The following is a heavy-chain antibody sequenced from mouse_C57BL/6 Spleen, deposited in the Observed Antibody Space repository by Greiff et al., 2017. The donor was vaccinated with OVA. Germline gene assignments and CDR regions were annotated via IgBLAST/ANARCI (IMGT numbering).Heavy chain of an antibody. CDR2: IDPENGDT. V-gene: IGHV14-4*01. J-gene: IGHJ3*01. Sequence: VQLQQSGAELVRPGASVKLSCTASGFNIKDDYMHWVKQRPEQGLEWIGWIDPENGDTEYASKFQGKATITADTSSNTAYLQLSSLASEDTAGYCCTTPYDGSSQFAYWGQGTLVTVSA. CDR3: TTPYDGSSQFAY. CDR1: GFNIKDDY. D-gene: IGHD1-1*01.